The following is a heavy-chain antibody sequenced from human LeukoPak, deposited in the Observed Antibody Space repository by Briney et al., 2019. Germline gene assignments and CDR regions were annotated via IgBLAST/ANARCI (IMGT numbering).Heavy chain of an antibody. CDR3: AKRPRDSSGYYLGAFDI. D-gene: IGHD3-22*01. CDR1: GFTFSSYA. J-gene: IGHJ3*02. Sequence: GGSLRLSCAASGFTFSSYAITWVRQAPGKGLEWVSGIYASGSATHYADTVKGRFTISRDNSKNTLYLQMNTLRAEDTAVYYCAKRPRDSSGYYLGAFDIWGQGTMVTVSS. CDR2: IYASGSAT. V-gene: IGHV3-23*01.